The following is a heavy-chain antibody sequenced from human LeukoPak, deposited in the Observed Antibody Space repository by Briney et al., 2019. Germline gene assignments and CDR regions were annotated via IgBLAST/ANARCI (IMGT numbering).Heavy chain of an antibody. CDR1: GFTFSGYA. J-gene: IGHJ6*03. CDR2: ISGSGGST. CDR3: AKDSSGSYYDYMDV. D-gene: IGHD3-10*01. V-gene: IGHV3-23*01. Sequence: GGSLRLSCAASGFTFSGYAMNWVRQAPGKGLEWVSAISGSGGSTYYADSVKGRFAISRDNSKNTLYLQMNSLRAEDTAIYYCAKDSSGSYYDYMDVWGKGTTVTVSS.